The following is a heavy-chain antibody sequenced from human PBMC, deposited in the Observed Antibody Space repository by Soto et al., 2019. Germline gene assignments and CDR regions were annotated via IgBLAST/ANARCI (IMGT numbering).Heavy chain of an antibody. CDR3: GKAQSSGCWGWVDH. J-gene: IGHJ4*02. CDR2: IWYDGSKE. Sequence: QVQVVESGGGVVQPGRSLRLSCAASGFNFGLYGMHWVRQAPGKGLEWVAVIWYDGSKEYYAEAVKGRFTISKDNSKNTPYLQMNRLRAEDTAVYYCGKAQSSGCWGWVDHWGQGTRVTVSS. CDR1: GFNFGLYG. D-gene: IGHD3-22*01. V-gene: IGHV3-33*03.